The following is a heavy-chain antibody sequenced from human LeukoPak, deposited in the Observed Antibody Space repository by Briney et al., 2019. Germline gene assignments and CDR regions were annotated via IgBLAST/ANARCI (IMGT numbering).Heavy chain of an antibody. CDR1: GFTFSSYG. J-gene: IGHJ4*02. V-gene: IGHV3-30*02. D-gene: IGHD3-10*01. CDR3: RYYGSGSYYTLDY. CDR2: IRYDGSNK. Sequence: GGSLRLSCAASGFTFSSYGMHWVRQAPGKGLEWVAFIRYDGSNKYYADSVKGRFTISRDNSKNTLYLQMNSLRAEDTAVYYCRYYGSGSYYTLDYWGQGTLVTVST.